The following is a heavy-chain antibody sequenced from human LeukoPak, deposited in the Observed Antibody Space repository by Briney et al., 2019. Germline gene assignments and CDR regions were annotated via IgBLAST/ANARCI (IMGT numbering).Heavy chain of an antibody. D-gene: IGHD1-26*01. V-gene: IGHV3-30*02. CDR2: LRYDGSNK. CDR1: GFTFSSYD. J-gene: IGHJ6*03. CDR3: AKGSRDRGAIGFYYYYSMDV. Sequence: GGSLRLSCAASGFTFSSYDMHWVRQAPGKGLEWVALLRYDGSNKYYADSVKGRFTISRDNSKNTLYLQMNSLRVEDTAVYYCAKGSRDRGAIGFYYYYSMDVWGKGTTVTVSS.